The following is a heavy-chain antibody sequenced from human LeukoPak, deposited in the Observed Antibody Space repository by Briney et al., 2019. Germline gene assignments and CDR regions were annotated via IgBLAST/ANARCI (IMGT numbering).Heavy chain of an antibody. V-gene: IGHV3-23*01. J-gene: IGHJ4*02. CDR3: ARVGYSGYDYDY. CDR2: ISGSGDST. D-gene: IGHD5-12*01. CDR1: GFTFSSYA. Sequence: GGSLRLSCEASGFTFSSYAMSWDRQAPGKGLEWVSVISGSGDSTYYADSVEGRCTISRDNSKDALYLQMNSLRAEDTAVYYCARVGYSGYDYDYWGPGTLVTVSS.